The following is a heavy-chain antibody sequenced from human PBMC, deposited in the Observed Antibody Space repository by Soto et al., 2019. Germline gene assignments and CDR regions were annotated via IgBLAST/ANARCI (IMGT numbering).Heavy chain of an antibody. J-gene: IGHJ6*02. CDR2: ISSSSSYT. CDR3: ARDSPITFGDTSTLRGMDV. CDR1: GFTFSDYY. Sequence: GGSLRLSCVASGFTFSDYYMSWIRQAPGKGLEWVSYISSSSSYTNYADSVKGRFTISRDNAKNSLYLQMNSLRAEDTAVYYCARDSPITFGDTSTLRGMDVWGQGTTVTVSS. D-gene: IGHD3-16*01. V-gene: IGHV3-11*06.